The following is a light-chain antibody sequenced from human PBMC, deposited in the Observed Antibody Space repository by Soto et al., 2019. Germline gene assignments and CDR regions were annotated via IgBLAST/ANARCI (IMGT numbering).Light chain of an antibody. CDR2: VVS. Sequence: EIVLTQSPVTLSLSPGERATLSCRASQSVTTFLAWYQQKPGQAPRLLIYVVSKSATGIPARFSGSGSGTDFTLTISILEPEDLSVYYCQQRINWPLAFGGWTKVQIK. CDR3: QQRINWPLA. V-gene: IGKV3-11*01. J-gene: IGKJ4*01. CDR1: QSVTTF.